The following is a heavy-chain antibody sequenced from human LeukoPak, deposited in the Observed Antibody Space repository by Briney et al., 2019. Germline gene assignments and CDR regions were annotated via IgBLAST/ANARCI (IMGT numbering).Heavy chain of an antibody. CDR1: GFTFSSYS. CDR3: AKATGTLGN. Sequence: GGSLRLSCAASGFTFSSYSMNWVRQAPGKGLEWVSAISGSGGTTYYADSVKGRFTISRDNSKNTLYLQMNSLTAEDTAIYYCAKATGTLGNWGQGTLVTVSS. CDR2: ISGSGGTT. J-gene: IGHJ4*02. D-gene: IGHD1-1*01. V-gene: IGHV3-23*01.